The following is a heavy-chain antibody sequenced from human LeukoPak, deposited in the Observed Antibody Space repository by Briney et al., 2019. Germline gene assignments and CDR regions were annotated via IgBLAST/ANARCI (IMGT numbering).Heavy chain of an antibody. J-gene: IGHJ1*01. CDR3: AAYSGSYPEYFQY. CDR2: ISSSSSYI. D-gene: IGHD1-26*01. V-gene: IGHV3-21*01. Sequence: GGSLRLSCVVSEFTFSTYSMNWVRQAPGKGLEWVSSISSSSSYIYYADSVKGRFTISRDNAKNSLYLQMNGLRAEDTAVYYCAAYSGSYPEYFQYWGQGILVTVSS. CDR1: EFTFSTYS.